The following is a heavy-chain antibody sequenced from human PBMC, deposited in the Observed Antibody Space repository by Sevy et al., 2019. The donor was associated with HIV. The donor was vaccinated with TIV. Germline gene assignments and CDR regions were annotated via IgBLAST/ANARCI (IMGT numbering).Heavy chain of an antibody. V-gene: IGHV1-24*01. J-gene: IGHJ4*02. CDR2: FDEDGET. D-gene: IGHD2-2*01. CDR1: GYTLSELS. Sequence: ASVKVSCKVSGYTLSELSIHWVRQAPGRGLEWMGGFDEDGETLYAQKFQGRVTMTEDTSTDTAYMELSSLRSEDTAVYYCATDIVVVRDYWGQGTLVTVSS. CDR3: ATDIVVVRDY.